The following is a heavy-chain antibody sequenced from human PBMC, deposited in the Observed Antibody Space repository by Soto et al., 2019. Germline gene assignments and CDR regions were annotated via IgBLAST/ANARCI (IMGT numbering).Heavy chain of an antibody. J-gene: IGHJ4*02. CDR3: AKDEGRGMMAGTSAFDY. CDR2: ISGSGGST. CDR1: GFTFSSYA. D-gene: IGHD6-19*01. V-gene: IGHV3-23*01. Sequence: PGGSLRLSCAASGFTFSSYAMSWVRQAPGKGLEWVSAISGSGGSTYYADSVKGRFTISRDNSKNTLYLQMNSLRAEDTAVYYCAKDEGRGMMAGTSAFDYWGQGTLVTVS.